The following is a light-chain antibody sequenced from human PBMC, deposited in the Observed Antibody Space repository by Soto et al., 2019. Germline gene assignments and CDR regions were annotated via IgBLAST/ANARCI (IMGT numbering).Light chain of an antibody. J-gene: IGKJ1*01. CDR3: HQRQSWPRT. Sequence: EIELTQSPATLSSFPGDRVTLSCRASQAVNTRLAWYQHKPGQAPRLLIYLTSNRAAGIPARFSGSGSETDFTLTISDVEPEDVAVYYCHQRQSWPRTLGQGTKVDIK. V-gene: IGKV3D-11*03. CDR1: QAVNTR. CDR2: LTS.